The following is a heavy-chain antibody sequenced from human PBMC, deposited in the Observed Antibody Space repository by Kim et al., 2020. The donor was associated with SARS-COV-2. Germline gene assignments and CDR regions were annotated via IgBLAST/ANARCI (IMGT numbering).Heavy chain of an antibody. CDR2: ISYDGSNK. D-gene: IGHD1-7*01. CDR3: ASSQYNWNYAYWYFDL. V-gene: IGHV3-30-3*01. CDR1: GFTFSSYA. J-gene: IGHJ2*01. Sequence: GGSLRLSCAASGFTFSSYAMHWVRQAPGKGLEWVAVISYDGSNKYYADSVKGRFTISRDNSKNTLYLQMNSLRAEDTAVYYCASSQYNWNYAYWYFDLWGRGTLVTVSS.